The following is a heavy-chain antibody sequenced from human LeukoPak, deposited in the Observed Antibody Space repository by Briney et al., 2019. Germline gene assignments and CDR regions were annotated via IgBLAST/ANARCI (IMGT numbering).Heavy chain of an antibody. J-gene: IGHJ4*02. CDR3: ARDLRYCSSTSCPFDY. CDR2: IWYDGSNK. V-gene: IGHV3-33*01. D-gene: IGHD2-2*01. CDR1: GFTFSSYG. Sequence: GGSLRLSCAASGFTFSSYGMHWVRQAPGKGLEWVAVIWYDGSNKYYADSVKGRFTISRDNSKNTLYLQMNSLRAEDTAVYYCARDLRYCSSTSCPFDYWGQGTLVTVSS.